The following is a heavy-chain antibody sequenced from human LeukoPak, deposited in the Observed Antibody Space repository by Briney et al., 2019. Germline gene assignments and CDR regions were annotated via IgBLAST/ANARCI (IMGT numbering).Heavy chain of an antibody. D-gene: IGHD5-12*01. J-gene: IGHJ4*02. CDR2: IYHSGST. CDR1: GYSISSGYY. CDR3: AGLFSGYDPFDY. Sequence: PSETLSLTCTVSGYSISSGYYWGWIRQPPGKGLEWIGSIYHSGSTYYNPSLKSRVTISVDTSKNQFSLKLSSVTAADTAVYYCAGLFSGYDPFDYWGQGTLVTVSS. V-gene: IGHV4-38-2*02.